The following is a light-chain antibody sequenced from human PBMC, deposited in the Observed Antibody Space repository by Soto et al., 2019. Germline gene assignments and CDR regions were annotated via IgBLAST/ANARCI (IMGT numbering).Light chain of an antibody. J-gene: IGLJ3*02. CDR3: SSYTSSSTLV. CDR1: STDVGGYKY. CDR2: XVS. V-gene: IGLV2-14*01. Sequence: QSALTQPPSVSGSPGQSITISCPGTSTDVGGYKYFSWYQQHPGKAPKLIIYXVSNRPSGVSDRFSGAKSGNTASLTISGLQAEDEADYYCSSYTSSSTLVFGGGTKVTVL.